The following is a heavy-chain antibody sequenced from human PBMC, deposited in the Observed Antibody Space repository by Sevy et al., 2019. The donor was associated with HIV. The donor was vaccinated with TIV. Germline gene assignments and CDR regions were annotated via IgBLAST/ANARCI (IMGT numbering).Heavy chain of an antibody. CDR1: GFTFSSYA. J-gene: IGHJ3*02. D-gene: IGHD3-22*01. CDR2: ISGSGGST. CDR3: AKGGYYDCSDGAFDI. V-gene: IGHV3-23*01. Sequence: GGSLRLSCAASGFTFSSYAMSWVRQAPGKGLEWVSAISGSGGSTYYAGYGKGRFTNSRNNSKNTLYLQMNSLRAEDNAVYYCAKGGYYDCSDGAFDIWGQGTMVTVSS.